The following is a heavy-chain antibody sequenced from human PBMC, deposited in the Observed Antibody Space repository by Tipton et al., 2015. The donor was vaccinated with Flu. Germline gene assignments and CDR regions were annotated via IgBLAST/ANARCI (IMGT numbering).Heavy chain of an antibody. V-gene: IGHV4-39*07. J-gene: IGHJ4*02. CDR3: AKNLGHCDGGSCFPYDY. CDR1: GGSITSSSFH. D-gene: IGHD2-15*01. Sequence: TLSLTCTVSGGSITSSSFHRGWMRQIPGKGLEWIGVINYSGTTYYNPSLKSLVTVSVDTSKNQFSLNLRSVTVADTAVYYCAKNLGHCDGGSCFPYDYWSQGTLVTVSS. CDR2: INYSGTT.